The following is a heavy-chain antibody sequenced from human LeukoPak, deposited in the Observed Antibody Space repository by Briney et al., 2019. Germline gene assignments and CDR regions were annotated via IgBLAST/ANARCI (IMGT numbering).Heavy chain of an antibody. V-gene: IGHV3-23*01. Sequence: GASLRLSCAASGFTFSSYAMSWVRQAPGKGLEWVSAISGSGGSTYYADSVKGRFTISRDNSKNTLYLQMNSLKTEDTAVYYCTRDLGFQLGVYYYYGMDVWGQGTTVTVSS. D-gene: IGHD3-3*01. CDR2: ISGSGGST. CDR3: TRDLGFQLGVYYYYGMDV. CDR1: GFTFSSYA. J-gene: IGHJ6*02.